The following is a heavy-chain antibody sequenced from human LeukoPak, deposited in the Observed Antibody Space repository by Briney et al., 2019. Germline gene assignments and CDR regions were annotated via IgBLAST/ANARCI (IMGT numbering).Heavy chain of an antibody. V-gene: IGHV3-11*01. D-gene: IGHD2-2*01. Sequence: GGSLRLSCAASGFTFSDYYMSWIRQAPGKGLEWVSYISSSGSTIYYADSVKGRFTISRDNAKNSLYLQMNSLRAEDTAVYYCAKDPPQGYCSSTSCWNGMDVWGQGTTVTVSS. CDR3: AKDPPQGYCSSTSCWNGMDV. CDR2: ISSSGSTI. J-gene: IGHJ6*02. CDR1: GFTFSDYY.